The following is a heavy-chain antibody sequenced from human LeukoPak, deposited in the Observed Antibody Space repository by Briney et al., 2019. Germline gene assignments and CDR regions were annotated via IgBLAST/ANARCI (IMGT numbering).Heavy chain of an antibody. CDR1: GYTVSSNY. Sequence: GGSLRLSCAASGYTVSSNYMSWVRQAPGKGLEWVGRIKSKADGETIDYAAPVKGRFTFSRDDSKNMLYLQMNSLKSEDTAVYYCSTLTSRGLSDSWGQGTLVTVSS. V-gene: IGHV3-15*01. D-gene: IGHD1-20*01. CDR2: IKSKADGETI. CDR3: STLTSRGLSDS. J-gene: IGHJ4*02.